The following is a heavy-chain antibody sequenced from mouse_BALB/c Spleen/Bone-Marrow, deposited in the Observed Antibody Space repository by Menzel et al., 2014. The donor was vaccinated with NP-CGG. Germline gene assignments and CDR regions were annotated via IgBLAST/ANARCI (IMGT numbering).Heavy chain of an antibody. Sequence: QVQLKESGAELAKPGASVKMSCKASGYSFTNYWMHWVKQRPGQGLEWIGYISPSTGYSEYNQKFKDKATLTADKSSNIAYMQLSILTSEDSAVYYCARYGNYPLFAYWGQGTLVTVSA. CDR1: GYSFTNYW. CDR2: ISPSTGYS. CDR3: ARYGNYPLFAY. D-gene: IGHD2-1*01. V-gene: IGHV1-7*01. J-gene: IGHJ3*01.